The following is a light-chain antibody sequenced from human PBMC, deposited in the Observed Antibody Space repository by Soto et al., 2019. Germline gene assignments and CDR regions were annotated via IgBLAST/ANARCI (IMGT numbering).Light chain of an antibody. Sequence: EIVLTQSPATLSLSPGERATLSCRASQSVANYLAWYQQKPGQAPRLLISDASNRATGTPARFSGSGYGTDFTLTISSLEPEDFAVYYCQQRSNWPPYTFGQGTKLEIK. CDR1: QSVANY. CDR3: QQRSNWPPYT. V-gene: IGKV3-11*01. CDR2: DAS. J-gene: IGKJ2*01.